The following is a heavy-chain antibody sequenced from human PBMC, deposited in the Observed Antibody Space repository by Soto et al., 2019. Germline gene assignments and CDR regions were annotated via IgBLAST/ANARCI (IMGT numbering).Heavy chain of an antibody. J-gene: IGHJ5*02. CDR3: ARGPNLNKGLGGGLVIIKEWFGP. V-gene: IGHV1-69*13. D-gene: IGHD3-9*01. Sequence: SVKVSCKASGGTFSSYAISWVRQAPGQGLEWMGGIIPIFGTANYAQKFQGRVTTTADESTSTAYMELSSRRSEDTAVYYCARGPNLNKGLGGGLVIIKEWFGPWGQGTLVTVSS. CDR1: GGTFSSYA. CDR2: IIPIFGTA.